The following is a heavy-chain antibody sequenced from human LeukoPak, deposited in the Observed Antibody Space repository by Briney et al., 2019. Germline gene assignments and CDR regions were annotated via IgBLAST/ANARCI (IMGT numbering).Heavy chain of an antibody. D-gene: IGHD2-15*01. CDR1: GFPFSRDS. CDR2: ISISSNYI. V-gene: IGHV3-21*01. J-gene: IGHJ6*03. CDR3: ARDGVAAAWYMDV. Sequence: GGSLRLACPASGFPFSRDSVNWVRQAPGKGLEWVSSISISSNYIYYPDSLKGRFTISRDNAKNSLYLQMNSLRAEDMAVYYCARDGVAAAWYMDVWGKGTTVTVSS.